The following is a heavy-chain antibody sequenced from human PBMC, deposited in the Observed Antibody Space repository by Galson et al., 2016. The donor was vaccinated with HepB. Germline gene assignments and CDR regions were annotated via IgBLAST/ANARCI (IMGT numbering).Heavy chain of an antibody. J-gene: IGHJ2*01. Sequence: SRRSAGAAAGLTFSSEARTGGGEEEGKGRDWVSTSSGRGGETHYADSVKGRFTFSRDNSKNTMYVQMTSLRAEDTAVYYCASGTTVTTSNSFWYFDLWGRGTLVTVSS. CDR1: GLTFSSEA. V-gene: IGHV3-23*01. CDR2: SSGRGGET. CDR3: ASGTTVTTSNSFWYFDL. D-gene: IGHD4-17*01.